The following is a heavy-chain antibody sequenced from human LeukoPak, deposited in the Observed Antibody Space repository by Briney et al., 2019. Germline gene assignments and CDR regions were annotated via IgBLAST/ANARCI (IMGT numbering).Heavy chain of an antibody. CDR3: AKDSSRGYSAYGVDY. CDR2: ISGSGST. CDR1: GFTFSSYA. Sequence: PGGSLRLSCAASGFTFSSYAMNWVRQAPGKGLEWFSSISGSGSTYYADSGKGRFTISRDNSRNTLFLQMNSLRAEDTAVYYCAKDSSRGYSAYGVDYWGQGTLVTVSS. J-gene: IGHJ4*02. V-gene: IGHV3-23*01. D-gene: IGHD5-12*01.